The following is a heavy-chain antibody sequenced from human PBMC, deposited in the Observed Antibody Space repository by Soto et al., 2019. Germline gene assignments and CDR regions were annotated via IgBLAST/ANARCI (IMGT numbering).Heavy chain of an antibody. CDR3: ARSSYYYDSSGYYSTFDY. CDR2: MNPNSGNT. J-gene: IGHJ4*02. D-gene: IGHD3-22*01. CDR1: GYTFTSYD. Sequence: ASVKVSCKASGYTFTSYDINWVRQATGQGLEWMGWMNPNSGNTGYAQKFQGRVTMTRNTSISTAYMELSSLRSEDTAVYYCARSSYYYDSSGYYSTFDYWGQGTLVTVSS. V-gene: IGHV1-8*01.